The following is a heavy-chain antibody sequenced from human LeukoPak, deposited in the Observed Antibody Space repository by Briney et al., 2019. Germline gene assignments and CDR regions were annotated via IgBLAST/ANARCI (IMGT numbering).Heavy chain of an antibody. CDR3: ARLFHYIVARHENDY. Sequence: ASVKVSCKAFGYTFTSYAMNWVRQAPGQGLEWMGWINTNTGNPTYAQGFTGRFVFSLDTSVSTAYLQISSLKAEDTAVYYCARLFHYIVARHENDYWGQGTLVTVSS. J-gene: IGHJ4*02. CDR2: INTNTGNP. D-gene: IGHD5-12*01. CDR1: GYTFTSYA. V-gene: IGHV7-4-1*02.